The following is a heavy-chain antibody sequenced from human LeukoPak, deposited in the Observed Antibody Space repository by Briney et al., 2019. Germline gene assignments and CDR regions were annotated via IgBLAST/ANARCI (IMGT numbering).Heavy chain of an antibody. CDR2: IYHSGST. J-gene: IGHJ3*02. Sequence: SQTLSLTCTVSGGSISSGGYYWSWIRQPPGKGLEWIGYIYHSGSTYYNPSLKSRVTISVDTSKNQFSLKLSSVTAADTAVYYCARSSNWGAFDIWGQGTMVTVSS. V-gene: IGHV4-30-2*01. CDR3: ARSSNWGAFDI. D-gene: IGHD7-27*01. CDR1: GGSISSGGYY.